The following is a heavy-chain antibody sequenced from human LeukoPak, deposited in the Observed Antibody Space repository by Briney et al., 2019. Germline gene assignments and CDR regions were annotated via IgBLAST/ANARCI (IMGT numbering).Heavy chain of an antibody. J-gene: IGHJ4*02. V-gene: IGHV4-39*01. CDR3: ATSETYYYDSSGYYDY. D-gene: IGHD3-22*01. Sequence: PSETLSLTCTVSGGSISSSSYYWGWIRQPPGKGLEWIGSIYYSGSTYYNPSLKSRVTISVDTSKNQFSLKLSSVTAADTAVYYCATSETYYYDSSGYYDYWGQGTLVTVSS. CDR1: GGSISSSSYY. CDR2: IYYSGST.